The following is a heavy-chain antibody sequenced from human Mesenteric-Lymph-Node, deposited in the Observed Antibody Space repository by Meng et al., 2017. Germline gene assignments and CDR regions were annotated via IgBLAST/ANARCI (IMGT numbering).Heavy chain of an antibody. D-gene: IGHD2-15*01. J-gene: IGHJ4*02. CDR3: AKDFLIFRSGGSCYSH. Sequence: GESLKISCAASGFTFSSYGMHWVRQAPGKGLEWVAVIWYDGSNKYYADSVKGRFTISRDNSKNSLYLQMNSLRAEDTALYYCAKDFLIFRSGGSCYSHWGQGTLVTVSS. CDR2: IWYDGSNK. V-gene: IGHV3-33*03. CDR1: GFTFSSYG.